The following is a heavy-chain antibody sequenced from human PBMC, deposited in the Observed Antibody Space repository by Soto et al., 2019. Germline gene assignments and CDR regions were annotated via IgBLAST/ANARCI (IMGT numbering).Heavy chain of an antibody. D-gene: IGHD3-10*01. CDR1: DGSISSSSYY. J-gene: IGHJ6*02. Sequence: SETLSLTSTVSDGSISSSSYYWGWIRQPPGKGLEWIGGIYYSRSTNYNPSLKSRVTISVDTSNNQFSLKLSYVTAADKDVYYCARLSAGIDVWGQGTRVTVSS. V-gene: IGHV4-39*01. CDR2: IYYSRST. CDR3: ARLSAGIDV.